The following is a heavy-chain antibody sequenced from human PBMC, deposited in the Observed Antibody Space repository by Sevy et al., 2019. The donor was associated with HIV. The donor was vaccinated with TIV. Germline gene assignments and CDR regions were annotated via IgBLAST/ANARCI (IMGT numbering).Heavy chain of an antibody. J-gene: IGHJ4*02. CDR3: ARDEVGGSYWEFDY. D-gene: IGHD1-26*01. Sequence: GGSLRVSCAASGFTFSSYRMTWVRQAPGKGLEWVSSISTSSGYIYYADSVKGRFTISRDNAKNSLYLQMNSLRAEDTAVYYCARDEVGGSYWEFDYWGQGTLVTVSS. CDR1: GFTFSSYR. V-gene: IGHV3-21*01. CDR2: ISTSSGYI.